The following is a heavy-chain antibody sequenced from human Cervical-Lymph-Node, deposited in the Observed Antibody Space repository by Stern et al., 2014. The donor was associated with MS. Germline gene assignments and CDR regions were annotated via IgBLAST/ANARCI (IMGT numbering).Heavy chain of an antibody. CDR1: GGTFSTSV. CDR2: ISPMFGRA. J-gene: IGHJ4*02. D-gene: IGHD3-16*01. CDR3: ARERDNSYAFDS. Sequence: QVQLVQSGAEMRKPGSSVRVSCRASGGTFSTSVISWLRQAPGQGLEWMGGISPMFGRANYAQKFQGSVTITADESTSTVYMGLTSLRSEDTAVYYCARERDNSYAFDSWGQGTLVTVSS. V-gene: IGHV1-69*01.